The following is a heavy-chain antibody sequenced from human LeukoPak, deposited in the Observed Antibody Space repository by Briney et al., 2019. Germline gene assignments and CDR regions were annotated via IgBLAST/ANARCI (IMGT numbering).Heavy chain of an antibody. CDR3: AKAGYSSSWGNWFDP. Sequence: GGSLRLSCAASGFTFSNAWMSWVRQAPGKGLEWVGRIKSKTDGGTTDYAAPVKGRFTISRDDSKNTLYLQMNSLRAEDTAVYYCAKAGYSSSWGNWFDPWGQGTLVTVSS. V-gene: IGHV3-15*01. D-gene: IGHD6-13*01. CDR1: GFTFSNAW. CDR2: IKSKTDGGTT. J-gene: IGHJ5*02.